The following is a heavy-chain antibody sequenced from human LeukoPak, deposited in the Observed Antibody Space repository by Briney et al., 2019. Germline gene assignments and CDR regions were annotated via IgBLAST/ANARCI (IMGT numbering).Heavy chain of an antibody. CDR1: GYTFTGYY. CDR2: INPNSGGT. J-gene: IGHJ3*02. Sequence: ASVKVSCKASGYTFTGYYMHWVRQAPGQGLEWMGWINPNSGGTNYAQKFQGRVTMTRDTSSSTAYMELSRLRSDDTAVYYCARDSGYSSGWAEGAFDIWGQGTMVTVSS. V-gene: IGHV1-2*02. D-gene: IGHD6-19*01. CDR3: ARDSGYSSGWAEGAFDI.